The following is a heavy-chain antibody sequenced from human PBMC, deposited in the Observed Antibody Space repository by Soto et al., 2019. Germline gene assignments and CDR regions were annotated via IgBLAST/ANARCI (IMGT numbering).Heavy chain of an antibody. V-gene: IGHV3-73*02. CDR3: AIGGYSYVDAFDI. Sequence: EVQLVESGGGLVQPGGSLKLSCAASGFTFSGSAMHWVRQASGKGLEWVGRIRSKANSYATAYGVSVRGSFTISRDDSKNTAYLLMNSLKTEDTAVYYCAIGGYSYVDAFDIWGQGTMVTVSS. CDR1: GFTFSGSA. CDR2: IRSKANSYAT. J-gene: IGHJ3*02. D-gene: IGHD3-22*01.